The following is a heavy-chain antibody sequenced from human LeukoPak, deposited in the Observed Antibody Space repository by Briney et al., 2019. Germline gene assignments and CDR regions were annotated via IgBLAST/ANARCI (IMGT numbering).Heavy chain of an antibody. CDR2: IDPSDSYT. J-gene: IGHJ4*02. D-gene: IGHD6-19*01. V-gene: IGHV5-10-1*01. CDR1: GYSFTSYW. Sequence: GESLRISCKGSGYSFTSYWISWVRQMPGKGLEWMGRIDPSDSYTNYSPSFQGHVTISADKSISTAYLQWSSLKASDTAMYYCAIGASHRVNSSGLLWGQGTLVTVPS. CDR3: AIGASHRVNSSGLL.